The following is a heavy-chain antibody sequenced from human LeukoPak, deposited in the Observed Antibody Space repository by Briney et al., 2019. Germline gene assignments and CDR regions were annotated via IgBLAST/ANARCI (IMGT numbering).Heavy chain of an antibody. CDR1: GGSISSYY. CDR2: IYSSGST. D-gene: IGHD2-15*01. CDR3: AREGSGGYGYCSGGSCSNDAFDI. J-gene: IGHJ3*02. V-gene: IGHV4-4*08. Sequence: SETLSLTCTVSGGSISSYYWSWIRQPPGKGLEWIGYIYSSGSTNYNPSLKSRVTISVDTSKNQFSLKLSSVTAADTAVYYCAREGSGGYGYCSGGSCSNDAFDIWGQGTMVTVSS.